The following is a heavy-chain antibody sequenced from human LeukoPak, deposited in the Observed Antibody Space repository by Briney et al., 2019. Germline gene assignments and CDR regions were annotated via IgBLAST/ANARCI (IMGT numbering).Heavy chain of an antibody. J-gene: IGHJ5*02. CDR2: ITGYGAT. D-gene: IGHD6-13*01. CDR1: GFTFSNFA. V-gene: IGHV3-23*01. CDR3: AKGAAAGKVDWFDP. Sequence: GGSLRLSCAASGFTFSNFAMMWVRQAPGTGRQGVSTITGYGATFYADSVRGRFTIFRDTSMNTLFLQMNSLGAEDTAVYYCAKGAAAGKVDWFDPWGQGTLVTVSS.